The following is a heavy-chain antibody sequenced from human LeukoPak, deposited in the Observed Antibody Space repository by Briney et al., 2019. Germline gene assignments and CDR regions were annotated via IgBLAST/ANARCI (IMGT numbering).Heavy chain of an antibody. D-gene: IGHD2-2*01. CDR2: IHYGGNT. Sequence: PSETLSLTCTVSGGSISSYYWGWIRQPPGKGLEWIGSIHYGGNTYCNPSLKSRATLSVDTSKNQFSLKLSSVTAADTAVYYCARPSGAIQYYYYMDVWGKGTTVTVSS. V-gene: IGHV4-39*01. CDR3: ARPSGAIQYYYYMDV. CDR1: GGSISSYY. J-gene: IGHJ6*03.